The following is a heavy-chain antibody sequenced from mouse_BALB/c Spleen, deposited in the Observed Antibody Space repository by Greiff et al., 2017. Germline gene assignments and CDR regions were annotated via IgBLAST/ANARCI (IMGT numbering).Heavy chain of an antibody. CDR1: GDSITSGY. Sequence: DVKLQESGPSLVKPSQTLSLTCSVTGDSITSGYWNWIRKFPGNKLEYMGYISYSGSTYYNPSLKSRISITRDTSKNQYYLQLNSVTTEDTATYYCARDYRYDLAWFAYWGQGTLVTVSA. D-gene: IGHD2-14*01. CDR2: ISYSGST. CDR3: ARDYRYDLAWFAY. V-gene: IGHV3-8*02. J-gene: IGHJ3*01.